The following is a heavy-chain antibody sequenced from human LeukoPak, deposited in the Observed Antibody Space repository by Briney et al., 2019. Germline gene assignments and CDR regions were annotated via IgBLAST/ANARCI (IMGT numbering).Heavy chain of an antibody. Sequence: PGGSLRLSCAASGFTFSSYAMSWIRQPAGKGLEWIGRISSSGSTNYNPSLKSRVTISVDTSKNQFSLKLSSVTAADTAVCFCARGPYSYDSSGAFDIWGQGTMVTVSS. CDR1: GFTFSSYA. D-gene: IGHD3-22*01. CDR3: ARGPYSYDSSGAFDI. J-gene: IGHJ3*02. CDR2: ISSSGST. V-gene: IGHV4-4*07.